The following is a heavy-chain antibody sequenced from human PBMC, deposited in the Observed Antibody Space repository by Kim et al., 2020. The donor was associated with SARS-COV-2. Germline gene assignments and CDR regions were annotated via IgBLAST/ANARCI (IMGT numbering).Heavy chain of an antibody. Sequence: SETLSLTCAVYGGSFSGYYWSWIRQPPGKGLEWIGEINHSGSTNYNPSLKSRVTISVDTSKNQFSLKLSSVTAADTAVYYCARDSAYCTNGVCLGDFDYWGRGALVTVSS. CDR3: ARDSAYCTNGVCLGDFDY. CDR2: INHSGST. D-gene: IGHD2-8*01. J-gene: IGHJ4*02. CDR1: GGSFSGYY. V-gene: IGHV4-34*01.